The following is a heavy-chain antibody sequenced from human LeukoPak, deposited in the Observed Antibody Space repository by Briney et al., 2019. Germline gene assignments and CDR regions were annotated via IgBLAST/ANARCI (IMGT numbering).Heavy chain of an antibody. CDR2: ISYDGSNK. CDR1: GFTFSSYG. CDR3: AKSYYDSSGPLLYFQH. J-gene: IGHJ1*01. Sequence: PGGSLRLSCAASGFTFSSYGMHWVRQAPGKGLEWVAVISYDGSNKYYADSVKGRFTISRDNSKNTLYLQMDSLRAEDTAVYYCAKSYYDSSGPLLYFQHWGQGTLVTVSS. D-gene: IGHD3-22*01. V-gene: IGHV3-30*18.